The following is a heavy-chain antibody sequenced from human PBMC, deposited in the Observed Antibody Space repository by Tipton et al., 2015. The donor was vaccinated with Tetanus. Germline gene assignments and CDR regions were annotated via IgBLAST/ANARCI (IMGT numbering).Heavy chain of an antibody. J-gene: IGHJ4*02. D-gene: IGHD2-2*01. CDR3: ARVACSSTSCYSHYFGY. CDR1: GASISSIYS. CDR2: VFRSGSA. Sequence: TLSLTCAVSGASISSIYSWSWIRQPPGKGLKWIGYVFRSGSADYNPSLKSRVNISLDRSENQISLMLTSVTAADTAVYYCARVACSSTSCYSHYFGYWGPGSLVTVSS. V-gene: IGHV4-30-2*01.